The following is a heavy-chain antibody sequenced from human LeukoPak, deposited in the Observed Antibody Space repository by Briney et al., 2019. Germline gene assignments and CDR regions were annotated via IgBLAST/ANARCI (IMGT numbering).Heavy chain of an antibody. CDR3: ARGERLRVVRGARYSYSYYMDF. CDR2: INDSGST. J-gene: IGHJ6*03. D-gene: IGHD3-10*01. V-gene: IGHV4-59*12. Sequence: PSETLSLTCTVSGGSISSYYWSWIRQPPGKGLEWIGEINDSGSTNYNPSLRSRVTIALDTPKNQFSLKLNSMSAADTAVYFCARGERLRVVRGARYSYSYYMDFWGRGTTVTVSS. CDR1: GGSISSYY.